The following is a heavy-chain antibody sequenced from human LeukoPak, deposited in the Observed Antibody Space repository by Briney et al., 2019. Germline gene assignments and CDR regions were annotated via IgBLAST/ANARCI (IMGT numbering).Heavy chain of an antibody. Sequence: GGSLRLSCAASGFTFSSYGMHWVRQAPGKGLEWLAVIWYDGSNKYYADSVKGRFTISRDNSKNTLYLQMNSLRAEDTAVYYCAKDLDDFWSGYYTGSPFDYWGQGTLVTVSS. V-gene: IGHV3-33*06. CDR3: AKDLDDFWSGYYTGSPFDY. CDR2: IWYDGSNK. CDR1: GFTFSSYG. D-gene: IGHD3-3*01. J-gene: IGHJ4*02.